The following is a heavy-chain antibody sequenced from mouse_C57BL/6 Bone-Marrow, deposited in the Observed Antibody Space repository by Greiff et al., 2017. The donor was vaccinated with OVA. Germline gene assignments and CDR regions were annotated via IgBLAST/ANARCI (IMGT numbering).Heavy chain of an antibody. CDR1: GFTFSDAW. CDR3: TRTIITTVPFDY. J-gene: IGHJ2*01. CDR2: IRNKANNHAT. V-gene: IGHV6-6*01. Sequence: DVKLQESGGGLVQPGGSMKLSCAASGFTFSDAWMDWVRQSPEKGLEWVAEIRNKANNHATYYAESVKGRFTISRDDSKSSVYLQMNSLRAEDTGIYYCTRTIITTVPFDYWGQGTTLTVSS. D-gene: IGHD1-1*01.